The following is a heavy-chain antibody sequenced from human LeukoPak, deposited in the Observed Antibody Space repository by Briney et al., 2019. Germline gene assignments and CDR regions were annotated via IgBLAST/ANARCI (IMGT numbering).Heavy chain of an antibody. Sequence: GGSLRLSCVVSGFTVSTNYMSWVRQAPGKGLEWVPLIYSGGSTYYADSVKGRFIISRDNSKNTLYLQMNSLRAEDTAVYYCARVGQWLSYYFDYWGQGTLVTVSS. J-gene: IGHJ4*02. CDR2: IYSGGST. CDR3: ARVGQWLSYYFDY. D-gene: IGHD6-19*01. V-gene: IGHV3-66*01. CDR1: GFTVSTNY.